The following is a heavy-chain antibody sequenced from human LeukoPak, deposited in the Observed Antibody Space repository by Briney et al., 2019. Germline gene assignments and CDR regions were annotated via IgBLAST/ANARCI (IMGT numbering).Heavy chain of an antibody. J-gene: IGHJ4*02. CDR1: RRSISSSYYY. CDR3: ARLRDEGYSYGSLDY. CDR2: IYYSGST. Sequence: SETLSLTCPVSRRSISSSYYYWGWIRLSPGKGMEWNGSIYYSGSTDYNPTPTSRVTISVDTSKKQLSLKLRSVTAADTAVYYCARLRDEGYSYGSLDYWAQGTLVTVSS. D-gene: IGHD5-18*01. V-gene: IGHV4-39*01.